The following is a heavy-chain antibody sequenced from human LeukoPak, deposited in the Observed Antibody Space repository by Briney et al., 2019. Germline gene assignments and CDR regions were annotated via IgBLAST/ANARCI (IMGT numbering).Heavy chain of an antibody. D-gene: IGHD3-3*01. CDR2: VNPVGGLRT. CDR1: GYTFTNYY. Sequence: ASVKVSCKAPGYTFTNYYMHWVRQAPGQGLEWMGIVNPVGGLRTTSTQKFQGRITMTRDTSTSTVYMELSSLKSEDTAVYYCASTRVNFDSWSGYRIDYWGQGTLVTVSS. V-gene: IGHV1-46*01. J-gene: IGHJ4*02. CDR3: ASTRVNFDSWSGYRIDY.